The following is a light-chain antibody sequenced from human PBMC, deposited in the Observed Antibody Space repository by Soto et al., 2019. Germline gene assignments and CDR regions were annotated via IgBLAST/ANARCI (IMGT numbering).Light chain of an antibody. CDR1: SSDVGGYNY. CDR3: SSYRSSSTYV. V-gene: IGLV2-14*01. CDR2: EVS. Sequence: QSALTQPASVSGSPGQSITISCTGTSSDVGGYNYVSWYQQHPGKAPKLMIYEVSNRPSGVSNRFSGSKSGNTDSLTIAGHQAEDEAEYYCSSYRSSSTYVFGTGTKLTVL. J-gene: IGLJ1*01.